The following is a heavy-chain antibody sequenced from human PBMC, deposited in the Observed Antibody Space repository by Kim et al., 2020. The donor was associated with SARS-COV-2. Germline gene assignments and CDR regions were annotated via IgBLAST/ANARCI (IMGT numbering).Heavy chain of an antibody. CDR3: ARGSSLTIFGVVGWFDP. D-gene: IGHD3-3*01. Sequence: LKSRATISVDTSKNQFSLQRSSVTAADTAVYYCARGSSLTIFGVVGWFDPWGQGTLVTVSS. V-gene: IGHV4-59*09. J-gene: IGHJ5*02.